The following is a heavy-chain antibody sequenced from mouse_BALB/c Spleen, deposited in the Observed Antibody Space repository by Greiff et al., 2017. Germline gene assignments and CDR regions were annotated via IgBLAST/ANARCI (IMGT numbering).Heavy chain of an antibody. CDR1: GYTFSSYW. D-gene: IGHD2-10*01. CDR2: ILPGSGST. V-gene: IGHV1-9*01. CDR3: ARGAYYGNLYAMDY. J-gene: IGHJ4*01. Sequence: QVHVKQSGAELMKPGASVKISCKATGYTFSSYWIEWVKQRPGHGLEWIGEILPGSGSTNYNEKFKGKATFTADTSSNTAYMQLSSLTSEDSAVYYCARGAYYGNLYAMDYWGQGTSVTVSS.